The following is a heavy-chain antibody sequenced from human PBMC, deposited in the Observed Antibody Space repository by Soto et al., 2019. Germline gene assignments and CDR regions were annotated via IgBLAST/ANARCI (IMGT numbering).Heavy chain of an antibody. J-gene: IGHJ4*02. D-gene: IGHD6-13*01. CDR2: IYPGGSDT. V-gene: IGHV5-51*01. CDR1: GYSFISYW. Sequence: LVESLKISCKGSGYSFISYWIGWVRQMPGKGLEWMGIIYPGGSDTRYSPSFQGQVTISADKSISTAYLQWSSLKASDTAMYYCARLGIDGLGYFDYWGQGTLVTVSS. CDR3: ARLGIDGLGYFDY.